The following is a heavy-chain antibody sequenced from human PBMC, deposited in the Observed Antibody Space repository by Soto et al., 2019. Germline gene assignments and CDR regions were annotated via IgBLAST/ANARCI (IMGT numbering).Heavy chain of an antibody. J-gene: IGHJ3*02. CDR1: GFTFSNYA. CDR2: IGGSGGAT. Sequence: EVQLLESGGGLVQPGGSQRLSCAASGFTFSNYAMTWVRQAPGKGLEWVSAIGGSGGATYYADSVKGRFTVSRDNSKNTLYLQVNSLRAEDTAVYYCAKDYIGVIPDAFDIWGQGTMVTVSS. CDR3: AKDYIGVIPDAFDI. D-gene: IGHD3-16*02. V-gene: IGHV3-23*01.